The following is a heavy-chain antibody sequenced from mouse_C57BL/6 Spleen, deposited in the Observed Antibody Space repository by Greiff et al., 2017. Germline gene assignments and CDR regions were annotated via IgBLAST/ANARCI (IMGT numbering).Heavy chain of an antibody. CDR1: GYTFTSYW. D-gene: IGHD2-10*02. CDR2: IDPSDSET. Sequence: QVQLKQPGAELVRPGSSVKLSCKASGYTFTSYWMHWVKQRPIQGLEWIGNIDPSDSETHYNQKFKDKATLTVDKSSSTAYLQLSSLTSEDSAVYYCASSIVGDYAMDYWGQGTSVTVSS. CDR3: ASSIVGDYAMDY. V-gene: IGHV1-52*01. J-gene: IGHJ4*01.